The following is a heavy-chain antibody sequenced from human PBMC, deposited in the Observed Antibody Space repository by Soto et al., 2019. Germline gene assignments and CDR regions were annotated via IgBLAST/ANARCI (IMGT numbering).Heavy chain of an antibody. D-gene: IGHD7-27*01. CDR2: IYYSGST. CDR1: GGSISSSSYY. V-gene: IGHV4-39*07. CDR3: ARDLNWGPAGLDAFDI. Sequence: SETLSLTCTVSGGSISSSSYYWGWIRQPPGKGLEWIGSIYYSGSTYYNPSLKSRVTISVDTSKNQFSLKLSSVTAADTAVYYCARDLNWGPAGLDAFDIWGQGTMVTVSS. J-gene: IGHJ3*02.